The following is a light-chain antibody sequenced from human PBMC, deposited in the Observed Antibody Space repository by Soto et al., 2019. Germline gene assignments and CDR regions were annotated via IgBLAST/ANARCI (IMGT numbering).Light chain of an antibody. CDR1: QSVSSY. J-gene: IGKJ4*01. Sequence: EIVLTQSPATLSLSPGERATLSCRASQSVSSYLAWYQQKPGQAPRLLISDASNRATGIPARFSGSGSGTDFTLTISSLETEDFAVYYCQQRSNWTLTFGGGTKVEIK. V-gene: IGKV3-11*01. CDR3: QQRSNWTLT. CDR2: DAS.